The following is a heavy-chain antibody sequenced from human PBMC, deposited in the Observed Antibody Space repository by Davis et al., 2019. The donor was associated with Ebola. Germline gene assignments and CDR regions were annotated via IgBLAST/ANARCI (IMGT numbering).Heavy chain of an antibody. J-gene: IGHJ4*02. CDR1: GFTFRNFA. CDR2: IRHDASNT. V-gene: IGHV3-30*04. D-gene: IGHD5-12*01. Sequence: GESLKISCAASGFTFRNFAMHWVRQAPGKGLEWVASIRHDASNTYDADSVKGRFTISRDNSKNILYLEMNGLRVEDVAIYYCAREDGGYWDWGQGTLVTVSS. CDR3: AREDGGYWD.